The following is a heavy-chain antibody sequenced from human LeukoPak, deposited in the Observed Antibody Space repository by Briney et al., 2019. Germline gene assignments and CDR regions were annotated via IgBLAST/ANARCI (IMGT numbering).Heavy chain of an antibody. D-gene: IGHD3-10*01. V-gene: IGHV4-38-2*02. CDR1: GYSISSGYY. CDR2: IYHSGST. CDR3: ARGRITLHY. Sequence: SETLSLTCTISGYSISSGYYWGWIRQPPGKGLEWIGSIYHSGSTYYNPSLKSRVTFSVDTSKNQFSLKLSSVTAADTAVYYCARGRITLHYWGQGTLVTVSS. J-gene: IGHJ4*02.